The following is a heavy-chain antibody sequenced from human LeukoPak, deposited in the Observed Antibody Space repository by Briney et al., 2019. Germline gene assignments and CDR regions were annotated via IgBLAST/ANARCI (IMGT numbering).Heavy chain of an antibody. CDR2: IYYSGST. V-gene: IGHV4-59*08. D-gene: IGHD2/OR15-2a*01. J-gene: IGHJ3*02. CDR1: GGSISSYY. Sequence: KSSETLSLTCTVSGGSISSYYWSWIRHPPGKGLEWIGYIYYSGSTNYNPSLKSRVTISVDTSKNQFSLKLSSVTAADTAVYYCARRLSPDAFDIWGQGTMVTVSS. CDR3: ARRLSPDAFDI.